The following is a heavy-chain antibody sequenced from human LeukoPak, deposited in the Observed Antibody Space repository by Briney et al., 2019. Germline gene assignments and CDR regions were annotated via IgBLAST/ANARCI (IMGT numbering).Heavy chain of an antibody. J-gene: IGHJ6*02. CDR1: GYTFTSYG. D-gene: IGHD3-3*01. Sequence: ASVKVSCKASGYTFTSYGISWVRQAPGQGLEWMGWISAYNGNTNYAQKLQGRVTMTRDTSTSTVYMELSSLRSEDTAVYYCASVSSFGVVSPNSMDVWGQGTTVTVSS. CDR2: ISAYNGNT. CDR3: ASVSSFGVVSPNSMDV. V-gene: IGHV1-18*01.